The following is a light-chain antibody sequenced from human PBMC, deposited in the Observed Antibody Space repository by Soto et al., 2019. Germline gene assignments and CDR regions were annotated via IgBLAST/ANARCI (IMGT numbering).Light chain of an antibody. J-gene: IGKJ1*01. V-gene: IGKV3-11*01. Sequence: EIVFTQSPATLSFSPGERATPSCRASQTVGSYLAWFRQTPGQAPRLLIYDTSIRATGIPARFSGSGSGTDFTLTISSLEAEDFAVYYCQQRSDWPPTFGQGTKVDIK. CDR2: DTS. CDR3: QQRSDWPPT. CDR1: QTVGSY.